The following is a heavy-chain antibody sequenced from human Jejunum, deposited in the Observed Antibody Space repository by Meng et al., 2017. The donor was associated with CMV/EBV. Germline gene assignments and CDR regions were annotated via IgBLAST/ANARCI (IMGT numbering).Heavy chain of an antibody. CDR3: ARATGTSAYYPSDY. Sequence: KASGYTFNSYYIHWVRQAPGQGLEWMGVINPSSGSTNYAQKFQGRVSMTRDTSTSTVYMELSSLRSEDTAIYYCARATGTSAYYPSDYWGQGTLVTVSS. V-gene: IGHV1-46*02. J-gene: IGHJ4*02. D-gene: IGHD3-22*01. CDR1: GYTFNSYY. CDR2: INPSSGST.